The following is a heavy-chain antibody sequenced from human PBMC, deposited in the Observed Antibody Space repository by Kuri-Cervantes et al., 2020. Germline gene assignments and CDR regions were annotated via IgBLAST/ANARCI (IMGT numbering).Heavy chain of an antibody. J-gene: IGHJ4*02. V-gene: IGHV3-23*01. CDR1: GFTFSDYA. CDR2: VSGDGSRT. Sequence: GGSLRLSCAASGFTFSDYAMSWVRQAPGKGLEWVSAVSGDGSRTYHADSLKGRFTISRNNSKNTLFLQMNSLSAEDTAIYSCAKWREGTMGDYFDYWGQGTLVTVSS. CDR3: AKWREGTMGDYFDY. D-gene: IGHD2-2*01.